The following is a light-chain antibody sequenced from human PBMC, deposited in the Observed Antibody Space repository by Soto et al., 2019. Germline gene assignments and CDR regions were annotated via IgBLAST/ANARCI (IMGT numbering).Light chain of an antibody. CDR3: QQSYSTPIS. CDR2: TAS. CDR1: QSISSH. V-gene: IGKV1-39*01. J-gene: IGKJ5*01. Sequence: DIRMTQSPSSLSASVGDTVTLTCRASQSISSHLHWYQQKPGKAPNLLMYTASNLQSGVPSRFSGSRSGTDFTLTISSLQPEDFATYYCQQSYSTPISFGQGTRLEIK.